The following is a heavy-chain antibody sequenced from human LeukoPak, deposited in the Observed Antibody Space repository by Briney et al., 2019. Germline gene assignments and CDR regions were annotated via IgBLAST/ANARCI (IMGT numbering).Heavy chain of an antibody. J-gene: IGHJ4*02. V-gene: IGHV3-23*01. D-gene: IGHD1-26*01. CDR3: AGTSGSYPLYYFDY. CDR1: GFTFSSYA. CDR2: ISGSGGST. Sequence: GGSLRLSCAASGFTFSSYAMSWARQAPGKGLEWVSAISGSGGSTYYADSVKGRFTISRDNSKNTLYLQMNSLRAEDTAVYYCAGTSGSYPLYYFDYWGQGTLVTVSS.